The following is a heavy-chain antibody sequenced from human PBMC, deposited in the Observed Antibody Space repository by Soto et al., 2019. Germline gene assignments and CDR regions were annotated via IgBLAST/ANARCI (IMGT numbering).Heavy chain of an antibody. CDR3: ARDRITMVRGVIYDSFDN. D-gene: IGHD3-10*01. Sequence: QVQLVESGGGVVQPGRSLRLSCAASGFTFSSYAMHWVRQAPGKGLEWVAVISYDGSNKYYADSVKGRFTISRDNSNNALYLQKNSLRAEDTAVYYCARDRITMVRGVIYDSFDNRGQGTLVTVS. V-gene: IGHV3-30-3*01. CDR1: GFTFSSYA. J-gene: IGHJ4*02. CDR2: ISYDGSNK.